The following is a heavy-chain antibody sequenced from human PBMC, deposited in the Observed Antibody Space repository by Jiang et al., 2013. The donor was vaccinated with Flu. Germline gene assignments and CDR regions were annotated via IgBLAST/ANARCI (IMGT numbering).Heavy chain of an antibody. Sequence: VQLLESGGGLVQPGGCLRLSCAASTFSFSTSGMTWVRQAPGKGLEWVSFISGSGDSTEYADSVKGRFTISRDNSKSTLYLQMNSLRAEDTALYYCARDSTLRPYYFDSWGQGTLVTVSS. CDR3: ARDSTLRPYYFDS. V-gene: IGHV3-23*01. CDR1: TFSFSTSG. J-gene: IGHJ4*02. CDR2: ISGSGDST.